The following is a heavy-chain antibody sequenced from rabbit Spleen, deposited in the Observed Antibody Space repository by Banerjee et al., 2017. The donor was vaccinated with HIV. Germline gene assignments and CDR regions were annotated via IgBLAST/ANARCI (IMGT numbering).Heavy chain of an antibody. D-gene: IGHD8-1*01. CDR2: IEPIFGNT. Sequence: QEQLVESWGGLVKPGGTLTLTCKASGIDFSNYGVSWVRQAPGKGLEWIGYIEPIFGNTYYANWVNGRFTISSHNAQNTLYLQLSSLTAADTATYFCARDTGSSFSSYGMDLWAQAPSSPS. CDR1: GIDFSNYG. V-gene: IGHV1S47*01. CDR3: ARDTGSSFSSYGMDL. J-gene: IGHJ6*01.